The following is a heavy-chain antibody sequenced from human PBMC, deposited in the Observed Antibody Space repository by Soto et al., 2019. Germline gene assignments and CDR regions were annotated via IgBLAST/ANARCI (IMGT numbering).Heavy chain of an antibody. CDR1: GFTFSNFA. D-gene: IGHD6-13*01. V-gene: IGHV3-64*07. Sequence: EVQLAESGGGLVQPGGSLRLSCAASGFTFSNFAVHWVRQAPGKGPEFVSGISSTGASIFYADSVKGGVTISRDNSKNTVNLQMGSLKPEDTAVYYCARARIGAAGTKYYFDYWGRGTLVTVSS. J-gene: IGHJ4*02. CDR3: ARARIGAAGTKYYFDY. CDR2: ISSTGASI.